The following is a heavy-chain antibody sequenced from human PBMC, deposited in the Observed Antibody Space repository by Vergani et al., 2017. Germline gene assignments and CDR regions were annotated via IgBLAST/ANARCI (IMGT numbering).Heavy chain of an antibody. J-gene: IGHJ6*03. D-gene: IGHD3/OR15-3a*01. Sequence: QVQLVQSGAEVKKPGASVKVSCKASGYTFTSYGISWVRQAPGQGLEWMGGIIPIFGPANYAQKFQGRVTITADKSTSTAYMELSSRRSEDTAVYYCAKVGDWEDYYYYYYMDVWGKGTTVTVSS. CDR1: GYTFTSYG. CDR3: AKVGDWEDYYYYYYMDV. V-gene: IGHV1-69*06. CDR2: IIPIFGPA.